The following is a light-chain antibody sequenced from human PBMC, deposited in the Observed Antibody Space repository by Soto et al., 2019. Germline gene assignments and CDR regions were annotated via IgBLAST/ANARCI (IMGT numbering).Light chain of an antibody. CDR3: QSYDSSLRALQV. Sequence: QSVLTQPPSVSGAPGQRVTISCTGSSSNIGAGYEVHWYQQFPGTAPKLLIYDNNNRPSGVPDRFSASKSGTSASLAITGLQAEDEADYYCQSYDSSLRALQVFGTGTKVTVL. CDR1: SSNIGAGYE. J-gene: IGLJ1*01. CDR2: DNN. V-gene: IGLV1-40*01.